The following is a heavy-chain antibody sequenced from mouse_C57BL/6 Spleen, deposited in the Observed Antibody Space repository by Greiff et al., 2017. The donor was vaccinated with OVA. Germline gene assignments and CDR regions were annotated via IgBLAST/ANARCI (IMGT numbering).Heavy chain of an antibody. D-gene: IGHD1-1*01. V-gene: IGHV1-76*01. Sequence: VQLQQSGAGLVRPGASVKLSCKASGYTFTDYYINWVKQRPGQGLEWIARIYPGSGNTYYNEKFKGKATLTAEKSSSTAYMQLSSLTSEDSAVYFCATVVAGGYFDVWGTGTTVTVSS. J-gene: IGHJ1*03. CDR1: GYTFTDYY. CDR2: IYPGSGNT. CDR3: ATVVAGGYFDV.